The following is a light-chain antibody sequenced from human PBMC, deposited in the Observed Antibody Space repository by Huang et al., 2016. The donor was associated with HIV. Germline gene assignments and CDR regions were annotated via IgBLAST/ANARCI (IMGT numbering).Light chain of an antibody. V-gene: IGKV3-15*01. CDR2: GAS. CDR3: QQYNNWPPLT. CDR1: QNVNTD. J-gene: IGKJ4*01. Sequence: EVVITQSPAILSVSPGERATLSCRASQNVNTDLAWYKHNPGQAPRLLIYGASTRATGIPARFSGNGSETEFTITISSLQSEDFAIYYCQQYNNWPPLTFGGGTKVEIK.